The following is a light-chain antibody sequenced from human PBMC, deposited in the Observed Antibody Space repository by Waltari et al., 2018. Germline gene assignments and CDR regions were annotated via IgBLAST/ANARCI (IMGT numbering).Light chain of an antibody. CDR3: GTWDSSLSGAV. Sequence: QSVLTQPPSVSAAPGQRVTISCSGGSSNIGNNYVSWYRQFPGTAPKLLIYEDSRRPSGIPGRFPGPKSGTSATLDITGLQAGDEADYYCGTWDSSLSGAVFGGGTHLTVL. V-gene: IGLV1-51*02. J-gene: IGLJ7*01. CDR1: SSNIGNNY. CDR2: EDS.